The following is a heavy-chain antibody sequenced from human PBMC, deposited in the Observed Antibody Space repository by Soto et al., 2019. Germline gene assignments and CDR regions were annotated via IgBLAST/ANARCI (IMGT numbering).Heavy chain of an antibody. CDR1: GFSFSSYW. CDR3: ATDNDSSLNYFDY. CDR2: IKQDGSEK. D-gene: IGHD3-22*01. V-gene: IGHV3-7*03. Sequence: GSLRLSCAVSGFSFSSYWMGWVRQAPGKGLEWVANIKQDGSEKYYVDSVKGRFTISRDNAKNSLYLQMNSLRAEDTAVYYWATDNDSSLNYFDYWGQGTLVTVSS. J-gene: IGHJ4*02.